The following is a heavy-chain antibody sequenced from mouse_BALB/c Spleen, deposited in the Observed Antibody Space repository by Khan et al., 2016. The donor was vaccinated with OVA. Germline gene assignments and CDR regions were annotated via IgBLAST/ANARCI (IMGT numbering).Heavy chain of an antibody. CDR1: GFSLANYG. J-gene: IGHJ4*01. D-gene: IGHD2-10*01. CDR2: MWGDGST. Sequence: QVQLKESGPGLVAPSQSLSITCTISGFSLANYGVHWVRQPPGKGLEWLVLMWGDGSTSYNSVLKSRLTVSTDNSRGQVFLKMNSLQTDDTAMYFCARQPYYHYNVMDYWGQGTLVTVSS. CDR3: ARQPYYHYNVMDY. V-gene: IGHV2-6-1*01.